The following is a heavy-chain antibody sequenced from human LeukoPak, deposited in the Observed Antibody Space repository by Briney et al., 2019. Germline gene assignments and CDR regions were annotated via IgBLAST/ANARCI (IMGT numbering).Heavy chain of an antibody. CDR2: ISGSVGST. CDR3: AKFLTSVAASYFDY. J-gene: IGHJ4*02. Sequence: GGSLRLSCAASGFTFSSYSMSWVRQAPGKGLEWVSGISGSVGSTYCADSVKGRFTISRDNSKNTLYLQMNSLRAEDTALYYCAKFLTSVAASYFDYWGQGTLVTVSS. CDR1: GFTFSSYS. D-gene: IGHD5-12*01. V-gene: IGHV3-23*01.